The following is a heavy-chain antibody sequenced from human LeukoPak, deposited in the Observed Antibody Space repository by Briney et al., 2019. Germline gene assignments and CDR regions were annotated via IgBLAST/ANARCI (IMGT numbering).Heavy chain of an antibody. Sequence: GGSLRLSCEASGFSVSNYYMVWVRQPPGKGLECISYIPNDDSVIYYADSVRGRLSVSRDSAKNSLSLQLNSLRAEDTAVYYCAREQWFRWEYWGQGILVTVAS. J-gene: IGHJ4*02. CDR2: IPNDDSVI. CDR1: GFSVSNYY. D-gene: IGHD3-22*01. V-gene: IGHV3-11*01. CDR3: AREQWFRWEY.